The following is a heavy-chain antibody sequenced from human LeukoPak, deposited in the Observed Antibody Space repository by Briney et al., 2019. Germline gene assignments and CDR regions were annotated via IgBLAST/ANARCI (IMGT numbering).Heavy chain of an antibody. J-gene: IGHJ4*02. D-gene: IGHD3-16*01. CDR3: ARARRGYYFDY. V-gene: IGHV3-7*01. Sequence: GGSLRLSCAASGFTFSSYWLSWVRQAPGKGLEWVANIKQDGSEKYYVDSVKGQFTISRDNAKNSLYLQMNSLRAEDTAVYYCARARRGYYFDYWGQGTLVTVSS. CDR1: GFTFSSYW. CDR2: IKQDGSEK.